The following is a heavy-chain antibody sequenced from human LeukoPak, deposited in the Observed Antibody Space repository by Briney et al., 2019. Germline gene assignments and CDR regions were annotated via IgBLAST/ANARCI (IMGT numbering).Heavy chain of an antibody. Sequence: GGSLSLSRAPSGFTFSSYAMSWVRQAPRRGVEWVSGISGSGSSTYYADSVKGLFIISRDNSKNPLYLQMNSLRAEDTAVAYCAKAHRISMVRGVPFDDWGQGTLVTVSS. D-gene: IGHD3-10*01. CDR1: GFTFSSYA. J-gene: IGHJ4*02. CDR2: ISGSGSST. CDR3: AKAHRISMVRGVPFDD. V-gene: IGHV3-23*01.